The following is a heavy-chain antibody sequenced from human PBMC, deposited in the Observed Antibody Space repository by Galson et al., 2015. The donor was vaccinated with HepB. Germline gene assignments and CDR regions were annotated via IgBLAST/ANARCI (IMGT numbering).Heavy chain of an antibody. V-gene: IGHV3-49*04. CDR2: IRTKAYGGTI. Sequence: LRLSCAVSGFTFGDYAMSWVRQAPGKGLEWVGFIRTKAYGGTIEYAASVKGRFTISRDDSKSIAYLHMNSLKTEDTAVYYCTRFADLAHLFFDYWGQGTLVTVSS. CDR1: GFTFGDYA. CDR3: TRFADLAHLFFDY. J-gene: IGHJ4*02.